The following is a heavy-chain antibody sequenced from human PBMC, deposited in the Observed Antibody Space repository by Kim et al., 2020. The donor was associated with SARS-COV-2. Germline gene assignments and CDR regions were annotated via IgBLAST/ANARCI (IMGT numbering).Heavy chain of an antibody. V-gene: IGHV3-66*01. J-gene: IGHJ4*02. CDR3: ATDAGGGDH. Sequence: DADSGKGRFTISRDNSKNTLDLQMSSLRVEDTATYYCATDAGGGDHWGRGTLVTVSS. D-gene: IGHD1-26*01.